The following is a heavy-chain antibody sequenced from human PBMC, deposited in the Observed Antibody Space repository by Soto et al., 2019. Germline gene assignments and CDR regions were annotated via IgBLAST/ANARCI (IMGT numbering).Heavy chain of an antibody. D-gene: IGHD2-15*01. CDR3: ARGGDIVVVVAATSYFDY. V-gene: IGHV3-48*02. J-gene: IGHJ4*02. Sequence: ESGGGLVQPGGSLRLSCAASGFTFSSYSMNWVRQAPGKGLEWVSYISSSSSTIYYADSVKGRFTISRDNAKNSLYLQMNSLRDEDTAVYYCARGGDIVVVVAATSYFDYWGQGTLVTVSS. CDR1: GFTFSSYS. CDR2: ISSSSSTI.